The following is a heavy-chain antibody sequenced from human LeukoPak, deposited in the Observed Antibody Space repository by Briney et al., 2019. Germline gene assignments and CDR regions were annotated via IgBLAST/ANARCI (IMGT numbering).Heavy chain of an antibody. Sequence: RGESLKISCKGSGYSFTSYWIGWVRQMPGKGLEWMGIIYPGDSDTRYSPSFQGQVTISADKSISTAYLQWSSLKASDTAMYYCASQLAAAGLYFDYWGQGTLVTVSS. J-gene: IGHJ4*02. D-gene: IGHD6-13*01. CDR2: IYPGDSDT. CDR3: ASQLAAAGLYFDY. V-gene: IGHV5-51*01. CDR1: GYSFTSYW.